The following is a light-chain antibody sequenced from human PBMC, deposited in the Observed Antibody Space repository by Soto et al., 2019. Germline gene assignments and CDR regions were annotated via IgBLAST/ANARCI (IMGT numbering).Light chain of an antibody. CDR2: GAS. V-gene: IGKV3-20*01. CDR1: QTVTGNY. Sequence: ENVLTQSPGTLSLSPGERATLSCRASQTVTGNYLAWYQQKPGQAPRLLVYGASSRATGIPDRFSGRGSGTDFSLIITRLEHEASAVYYCHQYGHSPLHVSPPLPLGGWTKVEIK. J-gene: IGKJ4*01. CDR3: HQYGHSPLHVSPPLP.